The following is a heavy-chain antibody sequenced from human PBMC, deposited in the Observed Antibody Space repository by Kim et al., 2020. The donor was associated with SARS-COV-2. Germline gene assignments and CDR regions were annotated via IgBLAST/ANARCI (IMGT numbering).Heavy chain of an antibody. CDR2: IYYSGST. CDR1: GGSISSSSYY. V-gene: IGHV4-39*01. D-gene: IGHD4-17*01. J-gene: IGHJ3*02. Sequence: SETLSLTCTVSGGSISSSSYYWGWIRQPPGKGLEWIGSIYYSGSTYYNPSLKSRVTISVDTSKNQFSLKLSSVTAADTAVYYCARHRRLSGDYVVPHDAFDIWGQGTMVTVSS. CDR3: ARHRRLSGDYVVPHDAFDI.